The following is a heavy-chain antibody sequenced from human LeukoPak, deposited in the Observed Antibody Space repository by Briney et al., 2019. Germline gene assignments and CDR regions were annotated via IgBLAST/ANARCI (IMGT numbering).Heavy chain of an antibody. CDR3: ARAIVVVPAAMWFDG. J-gene: IGHJ5*02. CDR2: IYHSGST. CDR1: VYTLTRGYY. Sequence: PSETLSLTCTVSVYTLTRGYYWGSIRQRPGKGLEWIGRIYHSGSTYYTPSLKRRDTISVDTPKNHFSLTRRPVTAADTAVYYCARAIVVVPAAMWFDGWDQGTLVTVSS. D-gene: IGHD2-2*01. V-gene: IGHV4-38-2*02.